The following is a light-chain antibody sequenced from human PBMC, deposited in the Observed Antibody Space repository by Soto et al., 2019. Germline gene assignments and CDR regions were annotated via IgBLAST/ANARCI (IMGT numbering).Light chain of an antibody. Sequence: QSVLTQPPSASGSPGQSVTISCTGTSSDVGGYNYVSWYQQHPGKVPKLMIYEVNKRPSGVPDRFSGSKSGNTASLTASGLQAEDEADSYCSSYGGSNNLIFGGGTKLTVL. CDR1: SSDVGGYNY. CDR2: EVN. J-gene: IGLJ2*01. CDR3: SSYGGSNNLI. V-gene: IGLV2-8*01.